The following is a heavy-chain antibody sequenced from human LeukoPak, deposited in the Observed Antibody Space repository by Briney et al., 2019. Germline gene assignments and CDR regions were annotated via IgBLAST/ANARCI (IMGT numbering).Heavy chain of an antibody. CDR2: ISYSGST. V-gene: IGHV4-59*01. Sequence: NSSETLSLTCTVSGGSISSYYWSWIRQPPGKGLEWIGYISYSGSTNYNPSLKSRVTISVDTSKNQFSLKLNSVTAADTAVYYCARYIWGSYPTFEDYWGQGSLVTVSS. CDR1: GGSISSYY. D-gene: IGHD3-16*02. CDR3: ARYIWGSYPTFEDY. J-gene: IGHJ4*02.